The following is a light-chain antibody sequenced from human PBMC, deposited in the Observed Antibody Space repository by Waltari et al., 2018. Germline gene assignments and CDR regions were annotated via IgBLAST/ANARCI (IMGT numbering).Light chain of an antibody. J-gene: IGLJ3*02. CDR3: AAWDASLSSWL. CDR1: SSNIGHNS. V-gene: IGLV1-36*01. Sequence: QSVLTPPPSVSGAPRPRVTISCSGSSSNIGHNSVNCYQQLPGKPPKLLIYYDDLLSSGVSDRFSGSKSGTSASLAIAGLQSEDEAHYYCAAWDASLSSWLFGGGTKLTVL. CDR2: YDD.